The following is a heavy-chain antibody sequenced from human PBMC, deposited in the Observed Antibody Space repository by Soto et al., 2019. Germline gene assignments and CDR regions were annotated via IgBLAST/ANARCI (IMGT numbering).Heavy chain of an antibody. D-gene: IGHD2-15*01. CDR1: GGSIISYY. CDR2: IHYSGST. CDR3: TQDSRTDVEGYPFDPSGPGAMRNV. Sequence: SATLSLTCTVSGGSIISYYQSWIPQPAGKGLEWVGYIHYSGSTNYHHSLKSRVTMSVDSAKNQFSLQLSSVTAPDTAVYFCTQDSRTDVEGYPFDPSGPGAMRNV. J-gene: IGHJ6*01. V-gene: IGHV4-59*01.